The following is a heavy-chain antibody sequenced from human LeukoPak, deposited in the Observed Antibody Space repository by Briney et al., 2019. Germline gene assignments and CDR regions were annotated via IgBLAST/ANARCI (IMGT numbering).Heavy chain of an antibody. CDR1: GGSISSSSYY. J-gene: IGHJ5*02. Sequence: PSETLSLTCTVSGGSISSSSYYWGWIRQPPGKGLEWIGSIYYSGSTYYNPSLKSRVTISVDTSKNQFSLKLSSVTAADTAVYYCARGRLLWFGGHNWFDPWGQGTLVTVSS. CDR2: IYYSGST. D-gene: IGHD3-10*01. V-gene: IGHV4-39*07. CDR3: ARGRLLWFGGHNWFDP.